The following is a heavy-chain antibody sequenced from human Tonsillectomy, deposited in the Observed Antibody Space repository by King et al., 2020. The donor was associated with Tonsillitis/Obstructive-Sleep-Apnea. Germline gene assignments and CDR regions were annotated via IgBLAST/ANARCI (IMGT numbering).Heavy chain of an antibody. J-gene: IGHJ5*02. CDR1: GGSFSGYY. Sequence: VQLQQWGAGLLKPSETLSLTCAVYGGSFSGYYWSWIRQPPGKGLEWIGEINHSGSTNYNPSLKSRVTISVDTSKNQFSLKLSSVTAADTAVYYCARGMNHYDCWSGYYTRGCRNNWFDPWGQGTLVTVSS. D-gene: IGHD3-3*01. CDR2: INHSGST. CDR3: ARGMNHYDCWSGYYTRGCRNNWFDP. V-gene: IGHV4-34*01.